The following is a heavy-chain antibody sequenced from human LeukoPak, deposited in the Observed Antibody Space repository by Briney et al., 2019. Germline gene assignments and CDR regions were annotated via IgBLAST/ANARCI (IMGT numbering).Heavy chain of an antibody. CDR3: ARRYFDWLFDS. D-gene: IGHD3-9*01. V-gene: IGHV4-59*01. CDR2: IYYSGST. Sequence: PSETLSLTCTVSGGSISNYYWSWIRQPPGKGLEWIGYIYYSGSTNYNPSLKSRVTISVDTSKNQFSLKLSSVTAADTAVYYCARRYFDWLFDSWGQETLVTVSS. CDR1: GGSISNYY. J-gene: IGHJ4*02.